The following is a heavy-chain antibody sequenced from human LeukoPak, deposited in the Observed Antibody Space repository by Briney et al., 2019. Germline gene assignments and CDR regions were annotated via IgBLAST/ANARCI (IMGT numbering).Heavy chain of an antibody. CDR1: GGSISSYY. Sequence: SETLSLTCTVSGGSISSYYWSWIRQPAGKGLEWIGRIYTSGSTNYNPSLKSRVTISVDPSRNQLSLKLNSVTAADTAVYYCARQGYKSGWYPTFDFWGPGTQVIVSS. V-gene: IGHV4-4*07. D-gene: IGHD6-19*01. CDR3: ARQGYKSGWYPTFDF. J-gene: IGHJ4*02. CDR2: IYTSGST.